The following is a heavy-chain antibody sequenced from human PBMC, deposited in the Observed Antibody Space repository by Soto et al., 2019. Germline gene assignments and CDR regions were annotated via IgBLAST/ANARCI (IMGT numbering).Heavy chain of an antibody. CDR2: ISSSGTTI. V-gene: IGHV3-11*01. CDR3: ASSEGSYYYYGMDV. Sequence: GGSLRLSCEASRFRFSDYYMSWVRQAPGKGLEWVSFISSSGTTIYYADSVKGRFTISRDNAKNSLFLQMNSLRVEDTAVYYCASSEGSYYYYGMDVWGQGTTVTVSS. CDR1: RFRFSDYY. J-gene: IGHJ6*02.